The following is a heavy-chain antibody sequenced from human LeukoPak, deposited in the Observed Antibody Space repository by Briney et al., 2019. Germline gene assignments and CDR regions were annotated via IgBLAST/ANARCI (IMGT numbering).Heavy chain of an antibody. CDR3: AKDIVGALDY. V-gene: IGHV3-30*04. D-gene: IGHD1-26*01. J-gene: IGHJ4*02. CDR1: GFTFSSYA. Sequence: GGSLRLSCAASGFTFSSYAMHWVRQAPGKGLEWVAVISYDGSNKYYADSVKGRFTIPRDNSKNTLYLQMNSLRAEDTAVYYCAKDIVGALDYWGQGTLVTVSS. CDR2: ISYDGSNK.